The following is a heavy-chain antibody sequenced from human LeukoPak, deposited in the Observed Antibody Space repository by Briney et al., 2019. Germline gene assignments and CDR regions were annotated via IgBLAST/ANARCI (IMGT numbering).Heavy chain of an antibody. CDR3: ARGPLGRFLEWLFLDY. J-gene: IGHJ4*02. D-gene: IGHD3-3*01. CDR2: IYYSGST. Sequence: SETLSLTCTVSSGSISSYYWSWIRQPPGKGLEWIGYIYYSGSTNYNPSLKSRVTISVDTSKNQFSLKLSSVTAAHKAVYYCARGPLGRFLEWLFLDYWGQGTLVTVSS. CDR1: SGSISSYY. V-gene: IGHV4-59*01.